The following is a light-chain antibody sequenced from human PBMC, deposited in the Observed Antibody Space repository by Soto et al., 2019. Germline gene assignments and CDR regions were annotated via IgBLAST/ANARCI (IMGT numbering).Light chain of an antibody. J-gene: IGKJ1*01. CDR1: QSIINNF. V-gene: IGKV3-20*01. CDR2: GAS. Sequence: ENLWTQSPGTLSLSPGERATLSCRASQSIINNFLACYQEKPGQAPRLLIYGASNRATGIPDRFSGSGSGTDFTLTISRLGPDDFAVYYCQQYVTSPGTFGQGTKLDIK. CDR3: QQYVTSPGT.